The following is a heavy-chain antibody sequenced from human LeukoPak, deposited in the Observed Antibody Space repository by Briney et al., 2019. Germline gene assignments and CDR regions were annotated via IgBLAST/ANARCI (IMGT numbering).Heavy chain of an antibody. J-gene: IGHJ5*02. CDR1: GGSISSYY. D-gene: IGHD3-10*01. CDR2: IYYSGST. Sequence: SETLSLTCTVSGGSISSYYWSWIRQPPGKGLEWIGYIYYSGSTNYNPSLKSRVTISVDTSKNQFSLKLSSVTAADTAVYYCARHSPRVRGVIERVQGFDPWGQGTLVTVSS. CDR3: ARHSPRVRGVIERVQGFDP. V-gene: IGHV4-59*08.